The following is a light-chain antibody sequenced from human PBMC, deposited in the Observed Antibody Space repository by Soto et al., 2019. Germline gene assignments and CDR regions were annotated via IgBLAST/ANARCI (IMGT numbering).Light chain of an antibody. J-gene: IGKJ4*01. Sequence: PGESATLSCRASERVSTNLAWYQQTPGQAPRLLIYSASRRPTDIPVRFSGSGSGAEFTLTISSLQSEDFAVYYCQQYNNWPLTFGGGTKVDIK. CDR2: SAS. V-gene: IGKV3-15*01. CDR1: ERVSTN. CDR3: QQYNNWPLT.